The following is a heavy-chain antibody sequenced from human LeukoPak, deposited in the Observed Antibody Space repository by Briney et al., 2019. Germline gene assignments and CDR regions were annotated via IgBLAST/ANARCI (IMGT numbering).Heavy chain of an antibody. CDR2: ISAYNGNT. J-gene: IGHJ6*02. CDR3: AREVSRYDILTGYTYYYYYGMDV. V-gene: IGHV1-18*01. Sequence: ASVKVSCKASGYTFTSYGISWERQAPGQGLEWMGWISAYNGNTNYAQKLQGRVTMTTDTSTSTAYMELRRLRSDDTAVYYCAREVSRYDILTGYTYYYYYGMDVWGQGTTVTVSS. D-gene: IGHD3-9*01. CDR1: GYTFTSYG.